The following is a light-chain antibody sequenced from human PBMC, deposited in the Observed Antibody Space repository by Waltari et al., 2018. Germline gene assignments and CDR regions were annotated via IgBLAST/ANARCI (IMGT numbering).Light chain of an antibody. CDR1: PRLLHSCGKTY. J-gene: IGKJ3*01. CDR3: MQGIQLPFT. CDR2: EVS. Sequence: DIVMTQTPLSLPVTPGEPAPISCRSSPRLLHSCGKTYLYWYLQKPGQSPQLLIHEVSNRASGVPDRFSGSGSGTDFTLKISRVEAEDVGVYYCMQGIQLPFTFGPGTKLDIK. V-gene: IGKV2D-29*02.